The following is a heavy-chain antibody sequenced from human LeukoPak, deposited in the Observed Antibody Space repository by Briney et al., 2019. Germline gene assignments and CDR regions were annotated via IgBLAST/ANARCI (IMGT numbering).Heavy chain of an antibody. Sequence: SETLSLTCAVSGGSISSRNWWSWVRQPPGKGLEWIGEIYHSGSTNYNPSLKTRVTISVDKSKNQFSLKLSSVTAADTAVYYCARGGKDVRINWNYGYYYFDYWGQGTLVTVSS. CDR2: IYHSGST. V-gene: IGHV4-4*02. J-gene: IGHJ4*02. CDR3: ARGGKDVRINWNYGYYYFDY. D-gene: IGHD1-7*01. CDR1: GGSISSRNW.